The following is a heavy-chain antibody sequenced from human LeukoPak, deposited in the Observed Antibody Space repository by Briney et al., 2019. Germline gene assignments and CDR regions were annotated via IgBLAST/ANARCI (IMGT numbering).Heavy chain of an antibody. J-gene: IGHJ4*02. CDR3: ARTAIFASYFSAPL. CDR1: GYTFTGYY. Sequence: GASVKVSCKASGYTFTGYYIHWMRQAPGQGLEWVGWINPNSGGTNYAQMFQGRVTMTSDTSISTAYMELSRLRSDDTAVYYCARTAIFASYFSAPLWGQGTLVTVSS. D-gene: IGHD2-21*01. CDR2: INPNSGGT. V-gene: IGHV1-2*02.